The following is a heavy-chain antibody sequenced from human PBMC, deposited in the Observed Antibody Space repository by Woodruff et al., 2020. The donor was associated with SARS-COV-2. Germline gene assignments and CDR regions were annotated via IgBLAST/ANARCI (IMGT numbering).Heavy chain of an antibody. V-gene: IGHV3-74*01. CDR3: VTTTVTTYWYFDL. J-gene: IGHJ2*01. D-gene: IGHD4-17*01. Sequence: APGKGLVWVSRINSDGSTTSYADSVKGRFTISRDNAKNTLYLQMNSLRADDTAVYYCVTTTVTTYWYFDLWGRGTLVIVSS. CDR2: INSDGSTT.